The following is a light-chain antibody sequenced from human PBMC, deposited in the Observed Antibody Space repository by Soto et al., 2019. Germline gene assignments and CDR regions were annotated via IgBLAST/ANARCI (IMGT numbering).Light chain of an antibody. CDR3: CSYAGSPTFVI. CDR1: SSDVGSYNL. J-gene: IGLJ2*01. V-gene: IGLV2-23*02. CDR2: EAS. Sequence: QSALTKPASVSGSPGQSITISCSGTSSDVGSYNLVSWYQQHPGKAPKLMIFEASERPSGVSTRFSGSKSGNTASLTISGLQAEDEADYYCCSYAGSPTFVIFGGGTKLTVL.